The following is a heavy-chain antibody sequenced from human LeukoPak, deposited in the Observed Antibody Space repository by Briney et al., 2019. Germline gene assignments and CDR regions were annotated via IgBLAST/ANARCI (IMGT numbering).Heavy chain of an antibody. D-gene: IGHD3-16*01. V-gene: IGHV5-51*01. J-gene: IGHJ4*02. CDR1: GYSFTSYW. CDR3: ARHSRIMITFGGVLGDY. CDR2: IYPGDSDT. Sequence: GESLKISCKGSGYSFTSYWIGWVRQMPGKGLEWMGIIYPGDSDTRYSPSFQGQVTISADKSISTAYLQWSSLKASDTAMYYCARHSRIMITFGGVLGDYWGQGTLVTVSS.